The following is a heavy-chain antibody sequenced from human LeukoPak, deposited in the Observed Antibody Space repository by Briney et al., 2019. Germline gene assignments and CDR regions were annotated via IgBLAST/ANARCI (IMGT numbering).Heavy chain of an antibody. CDR2: ISGSGGST. V-gene: IGHV3-23*01. Sequence: GGSLRLSCAASGFTFSSYGMSWVRQAPGKGLEWVSAISGSGGSTYYADSVKGRFTISRDNSKNTLYLQMNSLRAEDTAVYYCARYSSGWYNLDYWGQGTLVTVSS. D-gene: IGHD6-19*01. J-gene: IGHJ4*02. CDR1: GFTFSSYG. CDR3: ARYSSGWYNLDY.